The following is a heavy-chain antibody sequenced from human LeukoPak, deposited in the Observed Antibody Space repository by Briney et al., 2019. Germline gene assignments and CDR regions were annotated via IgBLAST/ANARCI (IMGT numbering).Heavy chain of an antibody. J-gene: IGHJ5*02. D-gene: IGHD2-2*01. CDR3: ARGPVVPQEYCSSTSCYPYYTNWFDP. V-gene: IGHV1-2*02. Sequence: ASVKVSCKASGYTFTGYYMHWVRQAPGQGLEWMGWINPNSGGTNYAQKFQGRVTMTRDTSISTAYMELSRLRSDDTAVYYCARGPVVPQEYCSSTSCYPYYTNWFDPWGQGTLVTVSS. CDR2: INPNSGGT. CDR1: GYTFTGYY.